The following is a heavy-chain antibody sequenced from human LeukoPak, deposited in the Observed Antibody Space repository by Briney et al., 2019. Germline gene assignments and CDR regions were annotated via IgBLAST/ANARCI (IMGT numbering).Heavy chain of an antibody. V-gene: IGHV3-30*04. CDR2: ISYDGSNK. J-gene: IGHJ4*02. CDR1: GFTFSSYA. D-gene: IGHD3-3*01. CDR3: ARDPDFWSGYPDY. Sequence: GGSLRLSCAASGFTFSSYAMHWVRQAPGKGLEWVAVISYDGSNKYYADSAKGRFIISRDNAKNTLYLQMNSLRAEDTAVYYCARDPDFWSGYPDYWGQGTLVTVSS.